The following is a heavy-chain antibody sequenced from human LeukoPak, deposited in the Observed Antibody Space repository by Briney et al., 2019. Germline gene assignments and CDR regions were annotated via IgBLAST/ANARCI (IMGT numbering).Heavy chain of an antibody. CDR2: MSPNNGDT. CDR3: ARNPPRTGDFNS. Sequence: ASVKVSCKTSGYTFTNYDINWVRQATGQGLEWLGWMSPNNGDTGYAQKFQGRVTMTRDTSTNTAYMELSGLTSEDTAVYYCARNPPRTGDFNSWGQGALVTVSS. V-gene: IGHV1-8*01. CDR1: GYTFTNYD. D-gene: IGHD7-27*01. J-gene: IGHJ4*02.